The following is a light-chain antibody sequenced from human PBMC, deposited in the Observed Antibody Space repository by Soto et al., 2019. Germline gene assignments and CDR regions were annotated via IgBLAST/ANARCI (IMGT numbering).Light chain of an antibody. V-gene: IGKV3-15*01. Sequence: EVVMTQSPAILSVSPGERATLSCRASESVGSNLAWYQQKPGQAPSLLIYTTSTRASGVPARFSGSGSGTEFTLTINSLQTEDFGLYYCQQYNSWPRTFGQGTKVDIK. J-gene: IGKJ1*01. CDR1: ESVGSN. CDR2: TTS. CDR3: QQYNSWPRT.